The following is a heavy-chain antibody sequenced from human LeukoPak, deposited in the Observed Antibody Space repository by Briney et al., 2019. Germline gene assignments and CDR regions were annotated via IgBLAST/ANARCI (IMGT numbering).Heavy chain of an antibody. D-gene: IGHD2-21*01. CDR1: GFTFSHHG. CDR2: IRNDGSNH. V-gene: IGHV3-30*02. Sequence: PGGSLRLSCAASGFTFSHHGMHWVRQAPGKGLEWVAFIRNDGSNHYYADSVKGRFAISRDNSKNNVYLQMNSLRAEDTAVYYCESILKGWGQGTLVTVSS. CDR3: ESILKG. J-gene: IGHJ4*02.